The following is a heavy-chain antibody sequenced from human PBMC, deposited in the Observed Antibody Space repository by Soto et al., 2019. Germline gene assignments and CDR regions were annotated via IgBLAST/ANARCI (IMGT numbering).Heavy chain of an antibody. CDR1: SGSISDCY. CDR3: ARGKDYYHSDMQV. Sequence: SETLSLTCSVSSGSISDCYWSWIRQPAGRGLEWLGRIYSTGSTNYNPSRQSRLTMSVDTSKNHVFLKLRFVTAADTAVYYCARGKDYYHSDMQVWGQGTKVTVS. J-gene: IGHJ6*02. CDR2: IYSTGST. V-gene: IGHV4-4*07.